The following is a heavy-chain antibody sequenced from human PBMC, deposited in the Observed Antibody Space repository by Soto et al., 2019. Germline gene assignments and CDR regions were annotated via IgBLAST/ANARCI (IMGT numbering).Heavy chain of an antibody. CDR3: AIAYSSSSGRDAFEI. CDR2: ISSSSSTI. V-gene: IGHV3-48*01. Sequence: EVQLVESGGGLVQPGGSLRLSCAAFGFNFSSYSMSWVRQAPGKGLEWISYISSSSSTIYYAVSVKGRFTISRDTANNSLCLQMNSLRAEDTAVYYCAIAYSSSSGRDAFEIWGHGTLVTVSS. CDR1: GFNFSSYS. J-gene: IGHJ3*02. D-gene: IGHD6-6*01.